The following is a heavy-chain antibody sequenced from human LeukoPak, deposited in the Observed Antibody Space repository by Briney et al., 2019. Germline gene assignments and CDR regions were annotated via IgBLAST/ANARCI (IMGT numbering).Heavy chain of an antibody. J-gene: IGHJ6*04. Sequence: GGSLRLSCAASGFTFSRSAMHWVRQAPGKGLEWVAIISYDGGNKYYADSVKGRFTISRDNSKNTLYLQMNSLRAEDTAVYYCAELGITMIGGVWGKGTTVTISS. CDR3: AELGITMIGGV. CDR1: GFTFSRSA. V-gene: IGHV3-30*04. D-gene: IGHD3-10*02. CDR2: ISYDGGNK.